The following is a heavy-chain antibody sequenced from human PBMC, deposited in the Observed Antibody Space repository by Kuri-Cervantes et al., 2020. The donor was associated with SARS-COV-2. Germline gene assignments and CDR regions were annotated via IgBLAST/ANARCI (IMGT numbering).Heavy chain of an antibody. CDR1: GFTFSYSA. V-gene: IGHV3-30*01. D-gene: IGHD1-26*01. Sequence: GGSLRLSCAGSGFTFSYSAIHWVRQAPGKGLEWVAVISYDGSNKYYADSVKGRFTISRDNSKNTLYLQMNSLRAEDTAVYYCAREAYVGAHFDYWGQGTLVTVSS. CDR3: AREAYVGAHFDY. CDR2: ISYDGSNK. J-gene: IGHJ4*02.